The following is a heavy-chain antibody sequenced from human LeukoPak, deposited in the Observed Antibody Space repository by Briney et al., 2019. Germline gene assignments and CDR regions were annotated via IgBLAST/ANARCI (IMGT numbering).Heavy chain of an antibody. Sequence: SVKVSCKASGGTFSSYAISWVRQAPGQGLEWMGRIIPIFGTANYAQKFQGRVTITTDESTSTAYMELSSLRSEDTAVYYCASSLRGSGYEISGVLDYWGQGTLVTVSS. J-gene: IGHJ4*02. V-gene: IGHV1-69*05. D-gene: IGHD5-12*01. CDR3: ASSLRGSGYEISGVLDY. CDR2: IIPIFGTA. CDR1: GGTFSSYA.